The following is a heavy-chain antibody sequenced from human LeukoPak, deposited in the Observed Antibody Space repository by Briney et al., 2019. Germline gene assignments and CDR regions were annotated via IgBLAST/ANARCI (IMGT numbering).Heavy chain of an antibody. J-gene: IGHJ3*02. Sequence: GGSLRLSCAASGFTFNIYAMSWVRQAPGKGLEWVSSISGSGGNTFYTDSVKGRFTIARDNSKNTLYLQMNSLRAEDTAVYYCARNYYDSSGYEAAFDIWGQGTMVTVSS. CDR2: ISGSGGNT. CDR1: GFTFNIYA. CDR3: ARNYYDSSGYEAAFDI. D-gene: IGHD3-22*01. V-gene: IGHV3-23*01.